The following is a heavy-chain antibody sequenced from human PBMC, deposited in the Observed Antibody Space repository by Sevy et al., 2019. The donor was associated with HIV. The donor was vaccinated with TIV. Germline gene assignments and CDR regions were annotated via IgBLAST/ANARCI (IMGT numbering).Heavy chain of an antibody. D-gene: IGHD4-17*01. J-gene: IGHJ4*02. CDR3: AKDHAVTTEWVVFDS. CDR1: GFTFSHYA. CDR2: ISFDGASR. Sequence: GGSLRLSCAASGFTFSHYAMHWIRQAPGKGLEWVAAISFDGASRNYADSVRGRFTMSRDDSKNAVYLHMRGLRSEDTAVYFCAKDHAVTTEWVVFDSWGQGTLVTVSS. V-gene: IGHV3-30*18.